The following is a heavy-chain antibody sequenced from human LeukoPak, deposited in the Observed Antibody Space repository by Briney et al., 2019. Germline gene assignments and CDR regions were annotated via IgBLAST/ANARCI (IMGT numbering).Heavy chain of an antibody. CDR3: ARDPGSGYEEHFDY. CDR2: ISSSGSTM. CDR1: EFTFSSYE. Sequence: GGSLRLSCAASEFTFSSYEMNWVRQAPGKGLEWVSYISSSGSTMYYTDSVKGRFTISRDNAKDSLYLQMNSLRAEDTAVYYCARDPGSGYEEHFDYWGQGTLVTVSS. J-gene: IGHJ4*02. D-gene: IGHD5-12*01. V-gene: IGHV3-48*03.